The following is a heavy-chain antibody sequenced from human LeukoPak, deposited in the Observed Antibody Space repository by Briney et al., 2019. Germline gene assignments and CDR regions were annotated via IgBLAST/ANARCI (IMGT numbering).Heavy chain of an antibody. CDR2: IYYSGST. CDR3: ARGPGYSSSWYRQGDIWLDP. Sequence: PSETLSLTCTVSGGSISSYYWSWIRQPPGKGLEWIGYIYYSGSTNYNPSLKSRVTISVDTSKNQFSLKLSSVTAADTAVYYCARGPGYSSSWYRQGDIWLDPWGQGTLVTVSS. CDR1: GGSISSYY. V-gene: IGHV4-59*01. J-gene: IGHJ5*02. D-gene: IGHD6-13*01.